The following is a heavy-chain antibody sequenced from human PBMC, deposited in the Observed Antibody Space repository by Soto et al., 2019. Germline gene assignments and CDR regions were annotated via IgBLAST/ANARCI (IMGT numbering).Heavy chain of an antibody. CDR1: GGSISSGGYS. Sequence: SETLSLTCAVSGGSISSGGYSWSWIRQPPGKGLEWIGYIYHSGSTYYNPSLKSRVTISVDRSKNQFSLKLSSVTAADTAVYYCARQTRITMIVVVITGHDAFDIWGRGTMVTVSS. V-gene: IGHV4-30-2*01. D-gene: IGHD3-22*01. J-gene: IGHJ3*02. CDR2: IYHSGST. CDR3: ARQTRITMIVVVITGHDAFDI.